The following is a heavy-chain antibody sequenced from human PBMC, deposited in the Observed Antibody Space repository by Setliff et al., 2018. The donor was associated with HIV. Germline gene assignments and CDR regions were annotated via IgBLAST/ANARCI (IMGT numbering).Heavy chain of an antibody. CDR2: INPDSGAT. CDR1: GYTFTAYY. J-gene: IGHJ6*03. D-gene: IGHD3-9*01. Sequence: RASVKVSCKSSGYTFTAYYIHWVRQARGQGLEWMGWINPDSGATKYAEKFEGRVSLTRDTSINTVYMELSSLRSDDTAVYYCARIDPTAYHYHMDVWGKGTTVTVSS. V-gene: IGHV1-2*02. CDR3: ARIDPTAYHYHMDV.